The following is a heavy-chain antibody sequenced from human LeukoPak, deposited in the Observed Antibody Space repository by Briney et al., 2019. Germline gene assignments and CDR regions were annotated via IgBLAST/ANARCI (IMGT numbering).Heavy chain of an antibody. CDR3: AWYGDYYGSGSYRDY. J-gene: IGHJ4*02. CDR1: GFTFSSYW. V-gene: IGHV3-7*01. CDR2: IKQDGSEK. Sequence: PGGSLRLSCAASGFTFSSYWMSWVRQAPGKGLEWVANIKQDGSEKYYVDSVKGRFTISRDNAKNSLYLQMNSLRAEDTAVYYCAWYGDYYGSGSYRDYWGQGTLVTVSS. D-gene: IGHD3-10*01.